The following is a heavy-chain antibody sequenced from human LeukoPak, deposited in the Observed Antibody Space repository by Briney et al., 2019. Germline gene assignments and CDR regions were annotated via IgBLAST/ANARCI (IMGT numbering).Heavy chain of an antibody. V-gene: IGHV4-34*01. CDR2: INHSGST. CDR3: ARGVPDYGDPRLFDP. CDR1: GGSFSGYY. Sequence: SETLSLTCAVYGGSFSGYYWSWIRQPPGKGLEWIGEINHSGSTNYNPSLKSRVTISVDTSKIQFSLKLSSVTAADTAVYYCARGVPDYGDPRLFDPWGQGTLVTVSS. D-gene: IGHD4-17*01. J-gene: IGHJ5*02.